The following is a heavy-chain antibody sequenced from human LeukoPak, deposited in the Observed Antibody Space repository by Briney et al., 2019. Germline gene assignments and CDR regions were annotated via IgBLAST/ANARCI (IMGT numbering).Heavy chain of an antibody. J-gene: IGHJ4*02. V-gene: IGHV3-7*02. D-gene: IGHD3-10*01. Sequence: GGSLRLSCAASSFTFRRYWMSWARQASGKGLEWVANIKQDGSEKYYVDSVKGRFTISRDNAKNSLYLQMNSLRAEDTAVYYCVGLGENYWGQGTLVTVSS. CDR3: VGLGENY. CDR1: SFTFRRYW. CDR2: IKQDGSEK.